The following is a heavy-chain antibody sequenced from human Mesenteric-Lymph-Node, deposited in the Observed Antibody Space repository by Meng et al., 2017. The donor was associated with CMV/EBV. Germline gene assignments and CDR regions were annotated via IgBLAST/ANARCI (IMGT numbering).Heavy chain of an antibody. CDR3: ARRTTAGAGWYFDL. V-gene: IGHV7-4-1*02. Sequence: KAYGYTFTSYAMNWVRQAPGQGLEWMGWINTNTGNPTYAQGFTGRFVFSLDTSVSTAYLQISSLKAEDTAVYYCARRTTAGAGWYFDLWGRGTLVTVSS. J-gene: IGHJ2*01. CDR2: INTNTGNP. D-gene: IGHD6-13*01. CDR1: GYTFTSYA.